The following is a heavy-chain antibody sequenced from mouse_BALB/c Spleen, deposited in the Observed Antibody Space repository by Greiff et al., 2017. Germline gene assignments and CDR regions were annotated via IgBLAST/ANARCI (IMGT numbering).Heavy chain of an antibody. CDR3: ARKNSSGYVGFDY. D-gene: IGHD3-1*01. J-gene: IGHJ2*01. Sequence: VQLKESGGGLVKPGGSLKLSCAASGFTFSSYAMSWVRQSPEKRLEWVAEISSGGSYTYYPDTVTGRFTISRDNAKNTLYLEMSSLRSEDTAMYYCARKNSSGYVGFDYWGQGTTLTVSS. V-gene: IGHV5-9-4*01. CDR1: GFTFSSYA. CDR2: ISSGGSYT.